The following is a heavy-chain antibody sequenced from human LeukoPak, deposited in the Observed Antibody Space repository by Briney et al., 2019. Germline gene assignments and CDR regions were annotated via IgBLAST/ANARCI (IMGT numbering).Heavy chain of an antibody. J-gene: IGHJ4*02. CDR3: ARSLTTLTYEGY. Sequence: PGRSLRLSCAASGFTFDDYAMHWVRQVPGKGLEWVSGISWNTGTIGYADSVKGRFTVSRDNAKNSLLLQMNSLRAEDTAIYYCARSLTTLTYEGYWGQGTLVPVSS. D-gene: IGHD1-1*01. CDR2: ISWNTGTI. CDR1: GFTFDDYA. V-gene: IGHV3-9*01.